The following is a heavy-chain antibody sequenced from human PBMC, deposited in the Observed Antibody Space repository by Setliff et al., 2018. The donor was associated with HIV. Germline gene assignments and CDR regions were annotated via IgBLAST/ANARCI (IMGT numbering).Heavy chain of an antibody. D-gene: IGHD6-19*01. CDR3: ARDGGEQWLVPYFDY. CDR2: ISSSSSTI. Sequence: GGSLRLPCAASGFTFSSYSMNWVRQAPGKGLEWVSYISSSSSTIYYADSVKGRFTISRDNAKNSLYLQMNSLRAEDTAVYYCARDGGEQWLVPYFDYWGQGTLVTVSA. V-gene: IGHV3-48*04. CDR1: GFTFSSYS. J-gene: IGHJ4*02.